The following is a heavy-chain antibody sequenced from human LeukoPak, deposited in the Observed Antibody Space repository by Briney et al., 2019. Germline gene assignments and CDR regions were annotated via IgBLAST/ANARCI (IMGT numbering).Heavy chain of an antibody. CDR2: ISGTGGST. CDR3: AKSSYYDSSGFYREYYFDY. D-gene: IGHD3-22*01. J-gene: IGHJ4*02. CDR1: GFTFSNYM. Sequence: GGSLRLSCAASGFTFSNYMMHWVRQAPGKGLEWVSSISGTGGSTHYADSVKGRFTISRDNSKNTLYLQMNSLRAGDTAVYYCAKSSYYDSSGFYREYYFDYWGQGTLVPVSS. V-gene: IGHV3-23*01.